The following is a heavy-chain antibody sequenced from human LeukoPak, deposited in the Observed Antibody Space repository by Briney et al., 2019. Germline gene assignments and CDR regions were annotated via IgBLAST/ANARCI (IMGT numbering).Heavy chain of an antibody. V-gene: IGHV4-61*05. CDR1: GGSISSSSYY. J-gene: IGHJ4*02. D-gene: IGHD5-18*01. CDR3: ARVRNTATEWAIDY. Sequence: KPSETLSLTCTVSGGSISSSSYYWGWIRQPPGKGLEWIGTMYYSGSTNYNPSLKSRVTISVDTSKNQFSLKLSSVTAADTAVYYCARVRNTATEWAIDYWGQGTLVTVSS. CDR2: MYYSGST.